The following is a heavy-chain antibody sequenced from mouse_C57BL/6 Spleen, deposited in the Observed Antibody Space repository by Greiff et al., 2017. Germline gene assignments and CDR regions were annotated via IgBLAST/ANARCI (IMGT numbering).Heavy chain of an antibody. CDR1: GYTFTSYW. CDR2: IHPNSGST. Sequence: VKLMESGAELVKPGASVKLSCKASGYTFTSYWMHWVKQRPGQGLEWIGMIHPNSGSTNYNEKFKSKATLTVYKSSSTAYMQLSSLTSEDSAVYYCARQGDYSWFAYWGQGTLVTVSA. D-gene: IGHD2-13*01. CDR3: ARQGDYSWFAY. V-gene: IGHV1-64*01. J-gene: IGHJ3*01.